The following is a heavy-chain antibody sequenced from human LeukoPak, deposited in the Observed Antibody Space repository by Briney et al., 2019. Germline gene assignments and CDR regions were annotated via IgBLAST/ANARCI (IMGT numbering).Heavy chain of an antibody. CDR3: ARDRSDYDFWSGYSEPYYYMDV. CDR1: GYTFTTYG. V-gene: IGHV1-18*01. D-gene: IGHD3-3*01. J-gene: IGHJ6*03. Sequence: GASVKVSCKASGYTFTTYGISWVRQAPGQGLEWMGWVSGYGDDTNYAEKVQGRVTMTTDTSTSTAYMELRSLGSDDTAVYYCARDRSDYDFWSGYSEPYYYMDVWGKGTTVTVSS. CDR2: VSGYGDDT.